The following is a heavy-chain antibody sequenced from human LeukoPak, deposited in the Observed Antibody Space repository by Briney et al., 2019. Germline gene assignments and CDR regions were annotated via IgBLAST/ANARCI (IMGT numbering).Heavy chain of an antibody. D-gene: IGHD3-22*01. J-gene: IGHJ4*02. CDR2: IYYSGST. CDR3: ARSPYYYDSPYYFDY. Sequence: SETLSLTCTVSGGSISSYYWSWIRQPPGKGLEWIGYIYYSGSTNYNPSLKSRVTISVDTSKNQFSLKLSSVTAADTAVYYYARSPYYYDSPYYFDYWGQGTLVTVSS. CDR1: GGSISSYY. V-gene: IGHV4-59*01.